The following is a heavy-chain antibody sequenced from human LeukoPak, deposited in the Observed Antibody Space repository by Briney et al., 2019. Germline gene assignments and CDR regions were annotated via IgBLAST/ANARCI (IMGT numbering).Heavy chain of an antibody. Sequence: GGSLRLSCAASGFTCSGYWMNWVRQGPGKGLEWVAIISKDGSDENYADSVKGRFTIFRDNAKNSLYLQMNSLRVEDTAVYYCARDIDYFAHDYWGQGALVTVSS. CDR1: GFTCSGYW. V-gene: IGHV3-7*01. D-gene: IGHD2/OR15-2a*01. CDR3: ARDIDYFAHDY. CDR2: ISKDGSDE. J-gene: IGHJ4*02.